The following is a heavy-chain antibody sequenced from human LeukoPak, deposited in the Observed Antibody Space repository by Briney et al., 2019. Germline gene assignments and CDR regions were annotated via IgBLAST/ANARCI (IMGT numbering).Heavy chain of an antibody. CDR1: GFTFSKYW. CDR2: IKEDGSRQ. V-gene: IGHV3-7*01. J-gene: IGHJ5*01. CDR3: ARDGGGYDS. Sequence: GGSLRLSCAASGFTFSKYWMGWVRQTPGKGLEWVANIKEDGSRQYYVDSVKGRFTISRDNAKNSLYVQMNSLRVEDTAVYYCARDGGGYDSWGQGTLVTVSS. D-gene: IGHD5-24*01.